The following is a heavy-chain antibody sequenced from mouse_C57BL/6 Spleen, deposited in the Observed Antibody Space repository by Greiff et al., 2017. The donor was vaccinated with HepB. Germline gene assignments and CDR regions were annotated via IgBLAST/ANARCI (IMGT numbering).Heavy chain of an antibody. J-gene: IGHJ3*01. CDR2: IRNKANGYTT. CDR1: GFTFTDYY. D-gene: IGHD2-3*01. V-gene: IGHV7-3*01. CDR3: ARFSDGYCFAY. Sequence: EVQLVESGGGLVQPGGSLSLSCAASGFTFTDYYMSWVRQPPGKALEWLGFIRNKANGYTTEYSASVKGRFTISRDNSQSILYLQMNALRAEDSATYYCARFSDGYCFAYWGQGTLVTVSA.